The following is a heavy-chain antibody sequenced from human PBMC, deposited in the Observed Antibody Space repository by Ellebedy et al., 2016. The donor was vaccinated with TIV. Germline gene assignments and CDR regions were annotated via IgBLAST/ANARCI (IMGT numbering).Heavy chain of an antibody. Sequence: GESLKISCAASGFTFSDYSMNWVRQAPGKGPEWVSYISSSSSTILYADSVKGRFNISRDNAKNSLYLQMNSLRDDDTAVYYCARYLWLVYDYWGQGTLVTVSS. CDR2: ISSSSSTI. J-gene: IGHJ4*02. CDR1: GFTFSDYS. CDR3: ARYLWLVYDY. V-gene: IGHV3-48*02. D-gene: IGHD5-12*01.